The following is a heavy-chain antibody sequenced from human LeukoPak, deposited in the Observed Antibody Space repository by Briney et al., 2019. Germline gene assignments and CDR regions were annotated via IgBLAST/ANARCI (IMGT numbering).Heavy chain of an antibody. J-gene: IGHJ4*02. CDR1: GGTFSSYA. CDR3: ASSQVDDFWSGYYLDY. CDR2: IIPIFGTA. Sequence: GASVKVSCKASGGTFSSYAISWVRQAPGQGLEWMGGIIPIFGTANYAQKFQGRVTITTDESTSTAYMELSSLRSEDTAVYYCASSQVDDFWSGYYLDYWGQGTLVTVFS. D-gene: IGHD3-3*01. V-gene: IGHV1-69*05.